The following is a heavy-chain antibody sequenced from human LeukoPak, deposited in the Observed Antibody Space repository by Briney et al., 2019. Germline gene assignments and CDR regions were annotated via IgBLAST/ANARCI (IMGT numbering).Heavy chain of an antibody. D-gene: IGHD2-21*01. CDR1: GFTFSDYG. CDR3: ATGHSSFDF. V-gene: IGHV3-33*01. J-gene: IGHJ4*02. CDR2: IWYDGSNK. Sequence: GGSLRLSCAVFGFTFSDYGMHWVRQAPGKGLEWVAVIWYDGSNKYYGDSVKGRFTISRDNSKNSLYLQMSSLRAEDSAVYYCATGHSSFDFWGQGTLVTVSS.